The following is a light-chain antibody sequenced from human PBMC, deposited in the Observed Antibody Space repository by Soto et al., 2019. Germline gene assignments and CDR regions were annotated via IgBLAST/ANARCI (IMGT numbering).Light chain of an antibody. J-gene: IGLJ7*01. V-gene: IGLV2-14*03. Sequence: QSALTQTASVSGSPGQSITMSCTGTSSDVGGYNFVSWYQQHPGKAPKLIVHEVANRLSGVSGRFSGSKSGNTAFLTISGLQAEDEATYYCATWDDSLSGFVVFGGGTQLTVL. CDR2: EVA. CDR1: SSDVGGYNF. CDR3: ATWDDSLSGFVV.